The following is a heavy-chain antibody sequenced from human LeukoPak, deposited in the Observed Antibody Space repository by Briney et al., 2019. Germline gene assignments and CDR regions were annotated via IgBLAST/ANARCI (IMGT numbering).Heavy chain of an antibody. J-gene: IGHJ3*02. CDR3: ARHQPDRGVHYGAFDI. CDR2: INHSGST. V-gene: IGHV4-34*01. Sequence: SETLSLTCAVYGGSFSGYYWSWIRQPPGKGLEWIGEINHSGSTNYNPSLKSRVTISVDTSKNQFSLKLSSVTAADTAVYYCARHQPDRGVHYGAFDIWGQGRMVTVSS. CDR1: GGSFSGYY. D-gene: IGHD3-10*01.